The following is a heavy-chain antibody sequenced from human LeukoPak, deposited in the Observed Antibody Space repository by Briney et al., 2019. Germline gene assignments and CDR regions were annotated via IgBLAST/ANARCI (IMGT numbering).Heavy chain of an antibody. CDR2: ISGSGGST. Sequence: GGSLRLSCAASGFTFSSYAMSWGRQAPGKGLEWVSAISGSGGSTYYADSVTGRFTISRDNSKNTLYLQMNSLRAEATAVYYCAKDLTRWYFDYWGQGTLVTVSS. V-gene: IGHV3-23*01. CDR1: GFTFSSYA. J-gene: IGHJ4*02. CDR3: AKDLTRWYFDY. D-gene: IGHD3-9*01.